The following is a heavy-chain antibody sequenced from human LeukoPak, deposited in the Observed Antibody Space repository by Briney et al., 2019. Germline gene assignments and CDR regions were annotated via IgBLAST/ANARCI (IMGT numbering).Heavy chain of an antibody. V-gene: IGHV3-30*03. J-gene: IGHJ4*02. CDR3: ARDPYSSGWFTAGHFDY. Sequence: GGSLRLSCAASGFSFSGYGMHWVRQAPGKGLEWVAVISYDGSDKKYGDSVRGRFTISRDNSKNTLYLQMNSLRAEDTAVYYCARDPYSSGWFTAGHFDYWGQGTLVTVSS. CDR1: GFSFSGYG. D-gene: IGHD6-19*01. CDR2: ISYDGSDK.